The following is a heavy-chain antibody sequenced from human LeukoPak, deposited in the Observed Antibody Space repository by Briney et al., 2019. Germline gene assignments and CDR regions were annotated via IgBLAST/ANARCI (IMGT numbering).Heavy chain of an antibody. CDR3: ARASITMVRGAGYYYYYMDV. CDR2: INPSGGST. V-gene: IGHV1-46*01. Sequence: ASVKVSCKASGYTFTGYYMYWVRQAPGQGLEWMGMINPSGGSTSYAQKFQGRVTMTRDMSTSTVYMELSSLRSEDTAVYYCARASITMVRGAGYYYYYMDVWGKGTTVTVSS. CDR1: GYTFTGYY. J-gene: IGHJ6*03. D-gene: IGHD3-10*01.